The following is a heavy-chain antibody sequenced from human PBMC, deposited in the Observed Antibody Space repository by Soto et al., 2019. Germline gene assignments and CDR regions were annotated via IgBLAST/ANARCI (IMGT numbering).Heavy chain of an antibody. J-gene: IGHJ4*02. CDR2: IFSADNT. CDR3: AITGAGYYIV. CDR1: GFTVSSNY. Sequence: EVPLRLSCAASGFTVSSNYLSWVRQAPGKGLKWVSVIFSADNTHYADSVKGRFTISRDNSKNTVFLQMNSLRAEDTAVYYCAITGAGYYIVWGQGTPVTVSS. D-gene: IGHD3-3*01. V-gene: IGHV3-53*01.